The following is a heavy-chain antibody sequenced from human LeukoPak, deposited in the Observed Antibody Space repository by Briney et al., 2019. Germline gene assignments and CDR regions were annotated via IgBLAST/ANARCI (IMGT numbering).Heavy chain of an antibody. CDR3: ARVSNTAMVVPHYYHMDV. D-gene: IGHD5-18*01. V-gene: IGHV1-69*05. J-gene: IGHJ6*03. CDR2: IIPIFGTA. CDR1: GGTFSSYA. Sequence: GASVKVSCKASGGTFSSYAISWVRQAPGHGLEWMGGIIPIFGTANYAQKFQGRVTITTDESTSTAYMELSSLRSEDTAVYYCARVSNTAMVVPHYYHMDVWGKGTTVTVSS.